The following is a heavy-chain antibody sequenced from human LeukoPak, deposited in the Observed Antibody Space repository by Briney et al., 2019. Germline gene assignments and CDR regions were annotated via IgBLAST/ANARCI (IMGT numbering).Heavy chain of an antibody. V-gene: IGHV1-8*01. Sequence: ASVKVSCKASEYTFTSYDINWVRQATGQGLEWMGWMNPNSGNTGYAQKFQGRVTMTRNTSISTAYMELSSLRSEDTAVYYCARGYDSSGYYHYWGQGTLVTVSS. D-gene: IGHD3-22*01. CDR2: MNPNSGNT. CDR3: ARGYDSSGYYHY. CDR1: EYTFTSYD. J-gene: IGHJ4*02.